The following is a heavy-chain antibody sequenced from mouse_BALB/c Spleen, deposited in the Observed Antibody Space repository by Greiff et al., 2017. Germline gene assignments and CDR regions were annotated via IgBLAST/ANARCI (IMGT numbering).Heavy chain of an antibody. CDR3: ARGDYGSRGWFAY. Sequence: EVKLQQSGPGLVKPSQSLSLTCSVTGYSITSGYYWNWIRQFPGNKLEWMGYISYDGSNNYNPSLKNRISITRDTSKNQFFLKLNSVTTEGTATYYCARGDYGSRGWFAYWGQGTLVTVSA. CDR1: GYSITSGYY. J-gene: IGHJ3*01. V-gene: IGHV3-6*02. D-gene: IGHD1-1*01. CDR2: ISYDGSN.